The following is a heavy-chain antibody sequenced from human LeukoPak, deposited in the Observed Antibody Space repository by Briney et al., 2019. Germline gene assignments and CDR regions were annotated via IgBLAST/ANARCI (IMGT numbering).Heavy chain of an antibody. V-gene: IGHV4-4*07. CDR2: IYTSGST. CDR3: LLMITFGGVISDY. Sequence: SETLSLTCTVSGGSISSYYWSWIRQPAGKGLEWIGRIYTSGSTNYNPSLKSRVTISVDTSKNQFSLKLSSVTAADTAVYYCLLMITFGGVISDYWGQGTLVTVSS. J-gene: IGHJ4*02. D-gene: IGHD3-16*02. CDR1: GGSISSYY.